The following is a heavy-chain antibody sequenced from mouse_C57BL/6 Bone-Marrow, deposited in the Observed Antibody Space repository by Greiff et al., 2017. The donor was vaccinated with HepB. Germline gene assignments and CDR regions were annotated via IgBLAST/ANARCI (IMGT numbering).Heavy chain of an antibody. J-gene: IGHJ4*01. CDR3: ARRGLRQNYAMDY. CDR2: INPSTGGT. Sequence: VQLKQSGPELVKPGASVKISCKASGYSFTGYYMNWVKQSPEKSLEWIGEINPSTGGTTYNQKFKAKATLTVDKSSSTAYMQLKSLTSEDSAVYYCARRGLRQNYAMDYWGQGTSVTVSS. D-gene: IGHD2-4*01. CDR1: GYSFTGYY. V-gene: IGHV1-42*01.